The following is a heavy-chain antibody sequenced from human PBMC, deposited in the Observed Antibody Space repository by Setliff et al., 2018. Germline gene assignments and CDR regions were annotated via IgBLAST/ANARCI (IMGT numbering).Heavy chain of an antibody. Sequence: ASVKVSCKASGGTFSSYAISWVRQAPGQGLEWMGRIIPIFGTANYAQKFQGRVTITADKSTSTAYMELSSLRSEDTAVYYCARDFFRGPLGMDVWGQGTTVTVSS. CDR3: ARDFFRGPLGMDV. J-gene: IGHJ6*02. D-gene: IGHD3-10*01. CDR1: GGTFSSYA. CDR2: IIPIFGTA. V-gene: IGHV1-69*06.